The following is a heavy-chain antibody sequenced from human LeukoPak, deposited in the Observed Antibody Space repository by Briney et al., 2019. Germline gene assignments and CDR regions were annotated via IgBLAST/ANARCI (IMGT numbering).Heavy chain of an antibody. Sequence: PGGSLRLSCAASGFTFSDYYMTWIRQAPGKGLDWVSYISSSGRNTYYADSVKGRFTISRDNAKNSLYLQMNSLRAEDTAVYYCARATYDGFDIWGQGKMVTVSS. J-gene: IGHJ3*02. CDR2: ISSSGRNT. D-gene: IGHD1-1*01. CDR3: ARATYDGFDI. V-gene: IGHV3-11*01. CDR1: GFTFSDYY.